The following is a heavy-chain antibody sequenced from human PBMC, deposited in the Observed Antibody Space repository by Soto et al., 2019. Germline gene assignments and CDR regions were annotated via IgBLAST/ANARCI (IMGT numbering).Heavy chain of an antibody. V-gene: IGHV1-69*02. CDR3: ARAYSNYYYMDV. D-gene: IGHD4-4*01. J-gene: IGHJ6*03. CDR2: IIPILGIT. CDR1: GGTFSSYT. Sequence: QVQLVQSGAEVKKPGSSVKVSCKASGGTFSSYTISWVRQAPGQGLEWMGRIIPILGITNYAQKFQGRVTITADKSTSTAYMELSSLRSEDTAVYYCARAYSNYYYMDVWGKGTTVTVFS.